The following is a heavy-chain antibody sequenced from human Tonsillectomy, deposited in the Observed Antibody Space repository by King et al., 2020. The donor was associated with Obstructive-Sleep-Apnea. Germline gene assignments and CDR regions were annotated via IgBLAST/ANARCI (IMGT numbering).Heavy chain of an antibody. D-gene: IGHD3/OR15-3a*01. Sequence: VQLVESGGGLVQPGGSLRLSCAASGFTFYRYWMHWVRQARGKGLVWVSRIDSEGRSKSYADSVKGRFTISRENAKNTLYLQMNSLRAEDTAVYYCARSTVFGLLISYGMDVWGQGTTVTVSS. CDR1: GFTFYRYW. CDR3: ARSTVFGLLISYGMDV. CDR2: IDSEGRSK. V-gene: IGHV3-74*01. J-gene: IGHJ6*02.